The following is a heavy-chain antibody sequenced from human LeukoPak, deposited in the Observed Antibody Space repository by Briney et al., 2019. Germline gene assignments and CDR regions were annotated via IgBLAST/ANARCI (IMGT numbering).Heavy chain of an antibody. D-gene: IGHD3-10*01. J-gene: IGHJ4*02. CDR3: TTYYYGSGTDY. Sequence: SGTLSLTCAVSGGSISSSNWWRWVRQPPGKGLEWIGEIYHSGSTNYNPSLKSRATISVDKSKNQFSLKLSSVTAADTAVYYCTTYYYGSGTDYWGQGTLVTVSS. CDR1: GGSISSSNW. V-gene: IGHV4-4*02. CDR2: IYHSGST.